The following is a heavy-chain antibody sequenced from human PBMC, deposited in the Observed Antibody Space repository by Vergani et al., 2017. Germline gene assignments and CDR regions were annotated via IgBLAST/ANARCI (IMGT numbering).Heavy chain of an antibody. CDR2: ISYDGSNK. V-gene: IGHV3-30-3*01. CDR3: ARDTTYYDFWSGPNYYYYMDV. J-gene: IGHJ6*03. D-gene: IGHD3-3*01. Sequence: QVQLVESGGGVVQPGRSLRLSCAASGFTFSSYAMHWVRQAPGKGLEWVAVISYDGSNKYYADSVKGRFTISRDNSKNTLYLQMNSLRAEDTAVYYCARDTTYYDFWSGPNYYYYMDVWGKGP. CDR1: GFTFSSYA.